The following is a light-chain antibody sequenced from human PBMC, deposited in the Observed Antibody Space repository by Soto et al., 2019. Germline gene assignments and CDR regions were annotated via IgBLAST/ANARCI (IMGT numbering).Light chain of an antibody. CDR3: QYYNRAPFT. V-gene: IGKV1-27*01. Sequence: DIQLTQSPSSLSASVGDRVTITCRASQGITTYLAWYQQKPGEVPKLLVHIETTLHAGVPSRFSGGGSGTRFTLTISGVQPEDFATYYCQYYNRAPFTFGGGTKVE. CDR1: QGITTY. CDR2: IET. J-gene: IGKJ4*01.